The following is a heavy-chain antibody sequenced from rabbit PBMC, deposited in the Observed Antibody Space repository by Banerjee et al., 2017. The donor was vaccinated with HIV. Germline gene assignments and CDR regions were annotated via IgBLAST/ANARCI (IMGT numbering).Heavy chain of an antibody. V-gene: IGHV1S45*01. CDR2: IYTGDGGT. CDR3: ARERDDDYGDYGGFGL. Sequence: QEQLEESGGDLVKPGASLTLTCTASGFSFSSSYWTCWVRQAPGKGLEWIACIYTGDGGTYYASWAKGRFTISKTSSTTVTLQMTSLTAADTATYFCARERDDDYGDYGGFGLWGPGTLVTVS. CDR1: GFSFSSSYW. J-gene: IGHJ4*01. D-gene: IGHD2-1*01.